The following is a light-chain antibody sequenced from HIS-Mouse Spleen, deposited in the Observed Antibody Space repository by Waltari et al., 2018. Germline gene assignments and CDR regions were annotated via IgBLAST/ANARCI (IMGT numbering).Light chain of an antibody. CDR1: QSVSSSY. CDR3: QQYGSSPPYT. J-gene: IGKJ2*01. Sequence: EIVLTQSPGTLSLSPGDRATLSCRASQSVSSSYLAGYQQKPGQAPRLLSYGASSRATGSPDRFSGSGSGTDFTLTISRLEPEDFAVYYCQQYGSSPPYTFGQGTKLEIK. V-gene: IGKV3-20*01. CDR2: GAS.